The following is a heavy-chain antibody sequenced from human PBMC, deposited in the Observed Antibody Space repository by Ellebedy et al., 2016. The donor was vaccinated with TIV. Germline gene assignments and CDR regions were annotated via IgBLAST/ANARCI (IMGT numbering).Heavy chain of an antibody. CDR3: ARDLGRYGMDV. V-gene: IGHV4-59*01. CDR2: IHHSGNS. Sequence: MPSETLSLTCTVSIGSISSYYWTWIRQPPGQGLEWIGDIHHSGNSHIHPSLKSRVTLSVDTSKNQFSLDMTSVTAADTATYYCARDLGRYGMDVWGQGTTVTVSS. J-gene: IGHJ6*02. CDR1: IGSISSYY.